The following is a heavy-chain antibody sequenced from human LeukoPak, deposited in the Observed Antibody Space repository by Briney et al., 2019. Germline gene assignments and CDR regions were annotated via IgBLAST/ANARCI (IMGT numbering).Heavy chain of an antibody. CDR1: GFTFSSYS. D-gene: IGHD2/OR15-2a*01. CDR3: ARDPYDESSNKPGY. V-gene: IGHV3-48*04. Sequence: GGSLRLSCAASGFTFSSYSMDWVRQAPGKGLECISYISSSSDTVHYADSVKGRFTVSRDNGKNSLYLQMTSLRVEDTAVYYCARDPYDESSNKPGYWGQGTLVTVSS. J-gene: IGHJ4*02. CDR2: ISSSSDTV.